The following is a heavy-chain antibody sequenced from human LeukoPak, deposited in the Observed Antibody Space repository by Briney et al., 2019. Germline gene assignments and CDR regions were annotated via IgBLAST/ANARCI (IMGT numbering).Heavy chain of an antibody. J-gene: IGHJ4*02. CDR3: ARDLYCSGDSCYSGLEY. CDR2: ISGSGENT. V-gene: IGHV3-23*01. D-gene: IGHD2-15*01. Sequence: GGSLRLSCEASGFTFSSYAMSWVRQAPGKGLEWVSAISGSGENTYYADSVKGRFTISRDNSKNTLYLQMNSLRAEDTAVYYCARDLYCSGDSCYSGLEYWGQGTLVTVSS. CDR1: GFTFSSYA.